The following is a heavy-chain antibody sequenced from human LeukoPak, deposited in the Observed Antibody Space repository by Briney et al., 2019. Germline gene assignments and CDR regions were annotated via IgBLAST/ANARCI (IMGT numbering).Heavy chain of an antibody. D-gene: IGHD3-22*01. J-gene: IGHJ4*02. CDR3: ARAVEITMIAVVSHFDY. CDR1: GGSISSGDYY. V-gene: IGHV4-30-4*01. Sequence: PSETLSLTCTVSGGSISSGDYYWSWIRQPPGKGLEWIGYIYYSGSTYYNPSLKSRVTISVDTSKNQFSLKLSSVTAADTAVYYCARAVEITMIAVVSHFDYWGQGTLVTVSS. CDR2: IYYSGST.